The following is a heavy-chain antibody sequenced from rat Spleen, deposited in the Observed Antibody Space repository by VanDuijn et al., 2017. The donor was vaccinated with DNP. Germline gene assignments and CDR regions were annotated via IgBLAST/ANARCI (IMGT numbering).Heavy chain of an antibody. CDR2: ITSSGGST. CDR1: GFTFNNYW. CDR3: ARDNSGYFDY. D-gene: IGHD4-3*01. V-gene: IGHV5-31*01. J-gene: IGHJ2*01. Sequence: EVQLVESGGDLVQPGRSLKLSCVASGFTFNNYWMTWIRQVPGKGLEWVASITSSGGSTYYPDSVKGRFTISRDNAKNTLYLQMNSLRSEDTATYYCARDNSGYFDYWGQGVMVTVSS.